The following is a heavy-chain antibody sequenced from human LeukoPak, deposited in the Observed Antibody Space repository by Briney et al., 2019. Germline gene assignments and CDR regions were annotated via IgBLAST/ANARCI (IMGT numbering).Heavy chain of an antibody. CDR3: ARGGSPYDY. J-gene: IGHJ4*02. Sequence: GGSLRLSCAASGFTFSSYAMSWVRQTPGKGLEWLSAISGSGSSTYYADSVKGRFTISRDNSKNTLSLEMNSLRAEDTAIYYCARGGSPYDYWGQGTLVTVSS. V-gene: IGHV3-23*01. D-gene: IGHD1-26*01. CDR2: ISGSGSST. CDR1: GFTFSSYA.